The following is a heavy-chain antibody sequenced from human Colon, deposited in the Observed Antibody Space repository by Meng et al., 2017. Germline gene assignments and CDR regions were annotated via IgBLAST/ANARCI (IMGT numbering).Heavy chain of an antibody. J-gene: IGHJ4*02. CDR2: IDHEGSST. Sequence: SCAASGFTFSSYYMNWVRQVPGKGLVWVSRIDHEGSSTGYADSVKGRFTISRDNAKNTLYLQMNSLKAEDTALYYCARDLRAASDYWGQGTLVTVSS. V-gene: IGHV3-74*01. D-gene: IGHD6-13*01. CDR1: GFTFSSYY. CDR3: ARDLRAASDY.